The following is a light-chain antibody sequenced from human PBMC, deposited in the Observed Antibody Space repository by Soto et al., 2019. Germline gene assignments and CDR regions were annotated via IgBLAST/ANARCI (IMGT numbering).Light chain of an antibody. J-gene: IGKJ5*01. V-gene: IGKV3-15*01. CDR1: QSVRNN. CDR2: YAS. Sequence: EIMRTQSPATMSVSPGEIETLSCRASQSVRNNLAWYHHKPGQAPRLLIYYASTRATGIPARFSGSVSGTDFTLTISSLQSEDFALYDWQQYNDWTPIAFGQGTRLVI. CDR3: QQYNDWTPIA.